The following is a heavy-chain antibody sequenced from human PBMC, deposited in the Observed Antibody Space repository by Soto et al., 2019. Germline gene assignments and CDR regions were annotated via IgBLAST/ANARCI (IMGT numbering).Heavy chain of an antibody. D-gene: IGHD5-18*01. CDR1: GYSFTSYW. CDR3: ARLPFRGYSSGFYIDY. CDR2: IYPGDSDT. J-gene: IGHJ4*02. V-gene: IGHV5-51*01. Sequence: GESLKISCKGSGYSFTSYWIGWVRQMPGKGLEWMGIIYPGDSDTTYSPSFQGQVTISADKSISTAYLQWSSLKASDTAMYYCARLPFRGYSSGFYIDYWGQGTLVTVSS.